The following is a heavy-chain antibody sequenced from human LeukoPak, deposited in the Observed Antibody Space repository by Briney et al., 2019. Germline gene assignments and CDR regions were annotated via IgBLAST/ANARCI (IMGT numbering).Heavy chain of an antibody. D-gene: IGHD2-8*01. Sequence: SVKVSCKASGGTFSSYAISWVRQAPGPGLEWMGGIIPIFGTANYAQKFQGRVTITTDESTSTAYMELRSLRSDDTAVYYCTRTVLDCKNGVCYDYWGQGTLGTVSS. J-gene: IGHJ4*02. CDR1: GGTFSSYA. CDR2: IIPIFGTA. CDR3: TRTVLDCKNGVCYDY. V-gene: IGHV1-69*05.